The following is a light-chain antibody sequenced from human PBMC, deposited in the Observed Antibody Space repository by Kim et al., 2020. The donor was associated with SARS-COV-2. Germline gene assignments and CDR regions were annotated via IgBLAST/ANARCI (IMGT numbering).Light chain of an antibody. V-gene: IGLV1-44*01. J-gene: IGLJ1*01. CDR2: SNN. Sequence: GQSVTISCSGSSSNIGSKIVNWYQQLPGTAPKLLIYSNNQRPSGVPDRFSGSKSGTSGSLAISGLQSEDEADYHCAAWDGSLNGYVFGTGTKVTVL. CDR3: AAWDGSLNGYV. CDR1: SSNIGSKI.